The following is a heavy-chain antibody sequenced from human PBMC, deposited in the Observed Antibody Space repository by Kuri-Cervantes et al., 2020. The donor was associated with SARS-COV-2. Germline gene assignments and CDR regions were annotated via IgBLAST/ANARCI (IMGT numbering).Heavy chain of an antibody. CDR1: GFSFSSYG. CDR2: ISYDGSNK. Sequence: GGSLRLSCAASGFSFSSYGMSWVRQAPGKGLEWVAVISYDGSNKYYADSVKGRFTISRDNAKNSLYLQMNSLRAEDTALYYCAKDRERGAFDIWGQGTMVTVSS. CDR3: AKDRERGAFDI. J-gene: IGHJ3*02. V-gene: IGHV3-30*18.